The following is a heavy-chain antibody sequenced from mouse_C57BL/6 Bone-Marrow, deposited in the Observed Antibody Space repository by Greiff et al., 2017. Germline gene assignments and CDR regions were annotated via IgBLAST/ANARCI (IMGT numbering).Heavy chain of an antibody. J-gene: IGHJ4*01. V-gene: IGHV1-37*01. CDR1: GYSFTGYF. Sequence: EVQLQPSGPELVKPGASVKISCKASGYSFTGYFMNWVKQSHGKSLEWIGRITPYNGDTFYNQKFKGKATLTVDKTSSTAHMELLSLTSEDFSVYYCARYVRWGYYAMDYWGQGTSVTVSS. CDR3: ARYVRWGYYAMDY. CDR2: ITPYNGDT. D-gene: IGHD2-3*01.